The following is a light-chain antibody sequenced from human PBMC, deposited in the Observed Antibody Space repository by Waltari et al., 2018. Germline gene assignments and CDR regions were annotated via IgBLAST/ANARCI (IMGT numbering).Light chain of an antibody. J-gene: IGLJ1*01. Sequence: QSGLTQSPSVSGTPGQRVTISCSGSTSNIGSKNVNWYQQFPGTAHKPLIYRHNGRPSGVPDRFSGSKSGTSASLAISGLQSEDEAEYYCSAWDDSVHVFGTGTRVTVL. CDR2: RHN. CDR3: SAWDDSVHV. CDR1: TSNIGSKN. V-gene: IGLV1-44*01.